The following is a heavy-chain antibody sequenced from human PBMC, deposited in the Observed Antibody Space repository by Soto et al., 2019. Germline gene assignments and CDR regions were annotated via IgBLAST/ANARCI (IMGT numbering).Heavy chain of an antibody. CDR2: ISYDGSNK. J-gene: IGHJ4*02. CDR1: GFTFSSYA. Sequence: QVQLVESGGGVVQPGRSLRLSCAASGFTFSSYAMHWVRQAPGKGLEWVAVISYDGSNKYYADSVKGRFTISRDNSKNTLYLQMNSLRAEDTAVYYCARDRAVGRGYYYDSSGYCFDYWGQGTLVTVSS. CDR3: ARDRAVGRGYYYDSSGYCFDY. V-gene: IGHV3-30-3*01. D-gene: IGHD3-22*01.